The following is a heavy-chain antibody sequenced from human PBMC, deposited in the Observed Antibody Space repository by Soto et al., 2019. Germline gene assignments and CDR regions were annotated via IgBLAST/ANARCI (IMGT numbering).Heavy chain of an antibody. D-gene: IGHD6-6*01. CDR2: ISSSSSTI. CDR1: GFTFSSYS. J-gene: IGHJ6*02. Sequence: EVQLVESGGGMVQPGGSLRLSCAASGFTFSSYSMNWVRQAPCKGLEWVSYISSSSSTIYYAESVKGRFTISRDNAKNSLYLQMTSLRDDDTAVYYCARVVSSRYYYYYGMDVWGQGTTVTVSS. V-gene: IGHV3-48*02. CDR3: ARVVSSRYYYYYGMDV.